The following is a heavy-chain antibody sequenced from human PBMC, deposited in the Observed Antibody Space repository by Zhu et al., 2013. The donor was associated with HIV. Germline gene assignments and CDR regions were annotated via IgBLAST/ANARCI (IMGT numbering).Heavy chain of an antibody. J-gene: IGHJ4*02. D-gene: IGHD5-12*01. Sequence: VQLQESGPGLVKPSETLSLTCAVSGYSISSGYYWGWIRQPPGKGLEWIGSIYYSGSTYYNPSLKSRVTISVDTSKNQFSLKLSSVTAADTAVYYCAREGIEMATIRSPEFDYWGQGTLGHRLL. CDR1: GYSISSGYY. V-gene: IGHV4-38-2*02. CDR3: AREGIEMATIRSPEFDY. CDR2: IYYSGST.